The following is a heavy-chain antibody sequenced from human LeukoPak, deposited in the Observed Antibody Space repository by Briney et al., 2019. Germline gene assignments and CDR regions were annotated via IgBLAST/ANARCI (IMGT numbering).Heavy chain of an antibody. Sequence: SETLSLTCAVYGGSFSGYYWSWIRQPPGKGLEWIEEINHSGSTNYNPSLKSRVTISVDTSKNQFSLKLSSVTAADTAVYYCARGEYSSSWYAYYYYYMDVWGKGTTVTISS. D-gene: IGHD6-13*01. J-gene: IGHJ6*03. CDR1: GGSFSGYY. CDR3: ARGEYSSSWYAYYYYYMDV. V-gene: IGHV4-34*01. CDR2: INHSGST.